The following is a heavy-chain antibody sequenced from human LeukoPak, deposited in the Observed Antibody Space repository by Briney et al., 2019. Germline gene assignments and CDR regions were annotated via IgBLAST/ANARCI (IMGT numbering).Heavy chain of an antibody. J-gene: IGHJ6*03. V-gene: IGHV4-4*07. Sequence: PSETLSLTCTVSGGSISSYYWSWIRQPAGKGLEWIGRIYTSGSTNYNPSLKSRVTMSVDTSKNQFSLKLSSVTAADTAVYYCARVLVSAYCSSTSCYGRTGYYMDVWGKGTTVTVSS. CDR1: GGSISSYY. D-gene: IGHD2-2*01. CDR3: ARVLVSAYCSSTSCYGRTGYYMDV. CDR2: IYTSGST.